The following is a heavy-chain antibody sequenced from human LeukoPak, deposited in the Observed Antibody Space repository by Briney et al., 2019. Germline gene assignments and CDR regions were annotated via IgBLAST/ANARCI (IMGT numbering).Heavy chain of an antibody. CDR1: GFTFSSFD. V-gene: IGHV3-48*03. CDR3: VRDGYYGHDSFDI. J-gene: IGHJ3*02. CDR2: ISASGSAI. D-gene: IGHD3-10*01. Sequence: GGSVRLSCAASGFTFSSFDMYWVRQAPGKGLEWVSYISASGSAIYYVDSVKGRFTISRDNAKNSLYLQMNSLRAEDTAVDYCVRDGYYGHDSFDIWGQGTMVTVSS.